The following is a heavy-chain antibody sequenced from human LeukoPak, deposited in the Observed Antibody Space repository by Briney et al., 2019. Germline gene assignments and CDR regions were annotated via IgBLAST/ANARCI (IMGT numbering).Heavy chain of an antibody. CDR1: GYTFTSYG. Sequence: ASVKVSCKASGYTFTSYGISWVRQAPGQGLEWMGWTSAYNGNTNYAQKLQGRVTMTTDTSTSTAYMELRSLRSDDTAVYYCATTGYSSGWDQNWFDPWGQGTLVTVSS. V-gene: IGHV1-18*01. J-gene: IGHJ5*02. CDR2: TSAYNGNT. CDR3: ATTGYSSGWDQNWFDP. D-gene: IGHD6-19*01.